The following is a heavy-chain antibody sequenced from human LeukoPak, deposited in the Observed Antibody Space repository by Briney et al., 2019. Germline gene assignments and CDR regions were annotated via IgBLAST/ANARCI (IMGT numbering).Heavy chain of an antibody. CDR2: INTNTGNP. CDR3: ARVPFVVMGDTGNWFDP. D-gene: IGHD2-8*01. CDR1: GYTFTGHY. J-gene: IGHJ5*02. Sequence: EASVKVSCKASGYTFTGHYIHWVRQAPGQGLEWMGWINTNTGNPTYAQGFTGRFVFSLDKLVSTAYLQISRLKAEDTAVYYCARVPFVVMGDTGNWFDPWGQGTLVTVSS. V-gene: IGHV7-4-1*02.